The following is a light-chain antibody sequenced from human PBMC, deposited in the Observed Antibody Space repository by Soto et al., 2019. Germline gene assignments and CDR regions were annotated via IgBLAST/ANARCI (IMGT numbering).Light chain of an antibody. CDR2: DVS. CDR3: TSYTTSGTYV. V-gene: IGLV2-14*03. CDR1: SSDIGAYIH. Sequence: QSALTQPASVSGSPGQSIAVSCSGTSSDIGAYIHVSWYQQHPGKAPKLMIYDVSNRPSGVSDRFSGSKSGYTASLTISGLQAEDEADYYCTSYTTSGTYVFGAGTKVTVL. J-gene: IGLJ1*01.